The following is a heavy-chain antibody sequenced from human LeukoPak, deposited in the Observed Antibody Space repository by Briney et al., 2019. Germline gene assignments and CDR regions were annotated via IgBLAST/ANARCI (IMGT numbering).Heavy chain of an antibody. CDR2: INPNSGGT. V-gene: IGHV1-2*02. Sequence: ASVTVSCKASGYTFTAHYIHWVRQAPGQGLEWMGWINPNSGGTKYAQKFQGRVTMTRDTSINTAYMELTSLMSDDTAMYYCATEVIEVVWFDPWGRGTLVTVSS. J-gene: IGHJ5*02. D-gene: IGHD2-21*01. CDR1: GYTFTAHY. CDR3: ATEVIEVVWFDP.